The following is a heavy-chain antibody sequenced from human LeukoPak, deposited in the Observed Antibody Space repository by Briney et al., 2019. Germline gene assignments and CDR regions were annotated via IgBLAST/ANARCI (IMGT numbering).Heavy chain of an antibody. CDR3: ARAKSTVSTYFDS. Sequence: SETLSLTCAVHGGSFSGYYWAWIRQPPGKGLEWIGEINPGGTTNYHPSLKRRVTISADTSKSQFSLELRSVTAADTVVFYCARAKSTVSTYFDSWGQGSLVTVSS. D-gene: IGHD4-17*01. CDR1: GGSFSGYY. V-gene: IGHV4-34*01. J-gene: IGHJ4*02. CDR2: INPGGTT.